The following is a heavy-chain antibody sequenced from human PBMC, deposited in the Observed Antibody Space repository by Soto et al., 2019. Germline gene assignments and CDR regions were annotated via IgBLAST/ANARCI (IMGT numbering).Heavy chain of an antibody. D-gene: IGHD2-15*01. CDR2: INHSGST. CDR1: GGSFSGYY. V-gene: IGHV4-34*01. Sequence: PSETLSLTCAVYGGSFSGYYWSWIRQPPGKGLEWIGEINHSGSTNYNPSLKSRVTISVDTSKNQFSLKLSSVTAADTAVYYCARVRNGIVVVVAATRNDAFDIWGQGTMVTVSS. CDR3: ARVRNGIVVVVAATRNDAFDI. J-gene: IGHJ3*02.